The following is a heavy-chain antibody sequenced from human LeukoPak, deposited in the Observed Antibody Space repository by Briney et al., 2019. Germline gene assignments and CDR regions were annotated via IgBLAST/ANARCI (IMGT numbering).Heavy chain of an antibody. D-gene: IGHD3-9*01. Sequence: PSETLSLTCTVSGGSISSSSYYWGWVRQPPGKGVEGVGSIYYSGSTYYNPSLKSRVTISVDTSKNQFSLKLSSVTAADTAVYYCARSGGGLYYDILTGWPTNGFDPWGQGTLVTVSS. CDR2: IYYSGST. V-gene: IGHV4-39*01. CDR3: ARSGGGLYYDILTGWPTNGFDP. CDR1: GGSISSSSYY. J-gene: IGHJ5*02.